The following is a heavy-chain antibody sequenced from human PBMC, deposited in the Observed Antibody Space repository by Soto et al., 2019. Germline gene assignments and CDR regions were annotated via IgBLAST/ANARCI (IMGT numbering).Heavy chain of an antibody. CDR3: ARSPWELIDY. CDR2: ISSSSSTI. CDR1: GFTFSSYS. Sequence: EVQLVESGGGLVQPGGSLRLSCAASGFTFSSYSMNWVRQAPGKGLEWVSYISSSSSTIYYADSVKGRFTISRDNAKNSLYLQMNSLRAEDTAVYYCARSPWELIDYWGQGTLVTVSS. J-gene: IGHJ4*02. D-gene: IGHD1-26*01. V-gene: IGHV3-48*01.